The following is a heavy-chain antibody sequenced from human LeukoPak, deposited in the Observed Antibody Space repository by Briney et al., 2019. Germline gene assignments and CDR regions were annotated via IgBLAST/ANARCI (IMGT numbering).Heavy chain of an antibody. J-gene: IGHJ4*02. D-gene: IGHD2-15*01. Sequence: ASVKASCKASGYTFTGYYMHWVRQAPGQGLEWMGWINPNSGGTNYAQKFQGRVTMTRDTSISTAYMELSRLRSDDTAVYYCAREERILGYCSGGSCYPVNLVDYWGQGTLVTVSS. CDR3: AREERILGYCSGGSCYPVNLVDY. CDR2: INPNSGGT. CDR1: GYTFTGYY. V-gene: IGHV1-2*02.